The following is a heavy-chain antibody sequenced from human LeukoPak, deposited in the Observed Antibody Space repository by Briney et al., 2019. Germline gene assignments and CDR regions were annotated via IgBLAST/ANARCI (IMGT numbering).Heavy chain of an antibody. V-gene: IGHV3-21*01. Sequence: GGSLRLSCAASGFTFSSYSMNWVRQAPGKGLEWVLSISSSSSYIYYADSVKGRFTISRDNAKNSLYLQMNSLRAEDTAVYYCARDLSCSSTSCYFHFDYWGQGTLVTVSS. J-gene: IGHJ4*02. CDR1: GFTFSSYS. CDR3: ARDLSCSSTSCYFHFDY. CDR2: ISSSSSYI. D-gene: IGHD2-2*01.